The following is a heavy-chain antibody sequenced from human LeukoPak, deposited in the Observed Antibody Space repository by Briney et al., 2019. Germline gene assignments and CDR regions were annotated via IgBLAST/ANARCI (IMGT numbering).Heavy chain of an antibody. CDR1: GGSFSGYY. Sequence: SETLSLTCAVYGGSFSGYYWSWIRQPPGKGLEWIGEINHSGSTNYNPSLKSRVTISVDTSKNQFSLKLSSVTAADTAVYYCAREGNTWLQPKDAFDIWGQGTMATVSS. D-gene: IGHD5-24*01. V-gene: IGHV4-34*01. J-gene: IGHJ3*02. CDR2: INHSGST. CDR3: AREGNTWLQPKDAFDI.